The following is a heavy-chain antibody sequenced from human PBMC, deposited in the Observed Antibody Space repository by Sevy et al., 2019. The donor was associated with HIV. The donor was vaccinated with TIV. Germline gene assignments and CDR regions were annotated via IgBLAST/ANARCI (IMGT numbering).Heavy chain of an antibody. D-gene: IGHD3-16*01. Sequence: GGSLRLSCAASGFTCSSYSMNWVRQAPGKGLEWVSSISSSSSYIYYADSVKGRFTIARDNAKNSLYLQMNSLRAEDTAVYYCARESEGGFDYWGQGTLVTVSS. CDR2: ISSSSSYI. CDR3: ARESEGGFDY. J-gene: IGHJ4*02. CDR1: GFTCSSYS. V-gene: IGHV3-21*01.